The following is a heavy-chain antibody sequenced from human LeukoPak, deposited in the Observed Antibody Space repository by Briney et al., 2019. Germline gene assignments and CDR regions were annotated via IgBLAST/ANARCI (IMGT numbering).Heavy chain of an antibody. D-gene: IGHD2-2*01. CDR2: ISAYNGNT. Sequence: PEASVKVSCKASGYTFTGYYMHWVRQAPGQGLEWMGWISAYNGNTNYAQKLQGRVTMTTDTSTSTAYMELRSLRSDDTAVYYCARDGLVVVPAATYDSPFDYWGQGTLVTVSS. J-gene: IGHJ4*02. CDR1: GYTFTGYY. V-gene: IGHV1-18*04. CDR3: ARDGLVVVPAATYDSPFDY.